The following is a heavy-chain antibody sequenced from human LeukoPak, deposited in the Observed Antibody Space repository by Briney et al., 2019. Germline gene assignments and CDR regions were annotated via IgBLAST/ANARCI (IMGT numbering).Heavy chain of an antibody. V-gene: IGHV3-23*01. CDR3: AKARAGDITAAFNY. CDR1: GFTFSSFA. J-gene: IGHJ4*02. CDR2: ISGSGAST. D-gene: IGHD6-13*01. Sequence: GSLRLSCAASGFTFSSFAMSWVRQAPGKGLEWVSGISGSGASTYYADSVKGRFTISRDNSQNTLYLQMNSLRAEDTAVYYCAKARAGDITAAFNYWGQGTLVTVSS.